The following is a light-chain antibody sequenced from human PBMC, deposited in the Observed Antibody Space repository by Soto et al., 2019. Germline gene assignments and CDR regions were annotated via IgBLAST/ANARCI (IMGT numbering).Light chain of an antibody. Sequence: QSALTQSASVSGSPGQSITISCTGTSSDVGGYNFVSWYQQHPGKVPKLMIFDVNRRPSGVSDRFSGSKSGNTASLTISGLQAEDEGDYYCCSYTSSSTHVFGCGTKLTVL. J-gene: IGLJ1*01. CDR1: SSDVGGYNF. CDR3: CSYTSSSTHV. V-gene: IGLV2-14*03. CDR2: DVN.